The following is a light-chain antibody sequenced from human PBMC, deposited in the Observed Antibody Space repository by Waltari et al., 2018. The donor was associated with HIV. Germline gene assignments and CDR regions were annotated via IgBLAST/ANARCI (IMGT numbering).Light chain of an antibody. J-gene: IGKJ2*01. CDR3: QQYNSFSPST. CDR1: QSISTY. V-gene: IGKV1-5*03. CDR2: QAT. Sequence: DIHMTQSPSILSASVGDKVTITCRASQSISTYLAWYQQKPGKAPKVLIYQATTLESGVPSRFSGSGSGKEFNFTISSLRPDDFASYFCQQYNSFSPSTFGQGTRVEI.